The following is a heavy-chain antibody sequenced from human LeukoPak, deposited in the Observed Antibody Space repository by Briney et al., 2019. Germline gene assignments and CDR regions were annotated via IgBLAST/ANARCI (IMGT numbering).Heavy chain of an antibody. CDR3: ARRVRGYSYGYSYWYFDL. CDR2: ISYDGSNK. D-gene: IGHD5-18*01. Sequence: GGSLRLSCAASGFTFSRYAMHWVRQAPGKGLEWVADISYDGSNKYYADSVKGRFTISRDNSKNTLYLQMNSLRAEDTAVYYCARRVRGYSYGYSYWYFDLWGRGTLVTVSS. J-gene: IGHJ2*01. V-gene: IGHV3-30*04. CDR1: GFTFSRYA.